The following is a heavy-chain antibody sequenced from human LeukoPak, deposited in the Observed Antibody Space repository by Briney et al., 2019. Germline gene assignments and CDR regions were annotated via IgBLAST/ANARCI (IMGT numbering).Heavy chain of an antibody. CDR2: INHSGST. Sequence: SETLSLTCAVYGGSFSGYHWSWIRQPPGKGLEWIGEINHSGSTNYNPSLKSRVTISVDTSKNQFSLKLSSVTAADTAVYYCARGLGSGWYPWFDPWGQGTLVTVSS. J-gene: IGHJ5*02. V-gene: IGHV4-34*01. CDR3: ARGLGSGWYPWFDP. CDR1: GGSFSGYH. D-gene: IGHD6-19*01.